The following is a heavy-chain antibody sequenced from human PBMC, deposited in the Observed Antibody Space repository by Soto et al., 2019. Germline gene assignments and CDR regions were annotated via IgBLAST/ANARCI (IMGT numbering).Heavy chain of an antibody. J-gene: IGHJ4*02. CDR2: INTDGSGT. D-gene: IGHD3-3*01. CDR3: GRDRPGDYHFLDF. Sequence: EVQLVESGGGLAQPGGSLRLSCAASGFTFSSDWMHWVRQAPGKGLVWVSRINTDGSGTSYADSVKGRFTISRDNAKNKMQLQINNLRAEDTAVYYGGRDRPGDYHFLDFWAQGNMVTVSS. CDR1: GFTFSSDW. V-gene: IGHV3-74*01.